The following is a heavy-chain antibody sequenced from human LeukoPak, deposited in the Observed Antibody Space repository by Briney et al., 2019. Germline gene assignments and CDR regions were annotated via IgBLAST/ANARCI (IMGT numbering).Heavy chain of an antibody. CDR3: ARDAPYDYDSRGPTGRTGWFDP. CDR2: IYYSGST. V-gene: IGHV4-59*01. CDR1: GGSISSYY. J-gene: IGHJ5*02. D-gene: IGHD3-22*01. Sequence: SETLSLTCTVSGGSISSYYWSWIRQPPGKGLEWIGYIYYSGSTNYNPSLKSRVTISVDTSKNQFSLELSSVTAADTAVYYCARDAPYDYDSRGPTGRTGWFDPWGQGTLVTVSS.